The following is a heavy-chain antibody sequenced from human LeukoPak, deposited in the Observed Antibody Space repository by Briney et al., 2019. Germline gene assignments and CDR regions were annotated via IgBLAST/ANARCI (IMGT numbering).Heavy chain of an antibody. D-gene: IGHD3-9*01. CDR2: ISSSGSTI. CDR1: GFTFSDYY. Sequence: AGGSLRLSCAASGFTFSDYYMSWIRQAPGKGLEWASYISSSGSTIYYADSVKGRFTISRDNSKNTLYLQMSSLRAEDTAVYYCAKHVNFDWLLYNWHFDLWGRGTLVTVSS. V-gene: IGHV3-11*04. CDR3: AKHVNFDWLLYNWHFDL. J-gene: IGHJ2*01.